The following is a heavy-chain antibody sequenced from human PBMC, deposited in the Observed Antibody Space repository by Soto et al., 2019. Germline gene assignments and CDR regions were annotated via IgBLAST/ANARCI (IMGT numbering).Heavy chain of an antibody. CDR2: IYYSGST. CDR1: GGSISSYY. Sequence: SETLSLTCTVSGGSISSYYWSWIRQPPGKGLEWIGSIYYSGSTYYNPSLKSRVTISVDTSKNQFSLKLSSVTAADTAVYYCASPKIAFYNWFDPWGQGTLVTVSS. J-gene: IGHJ5*02. V-gene: IGHV4-59*05. CDR3: ASPKIAFYNWFDP. D-gene: IGHD3-3*02.